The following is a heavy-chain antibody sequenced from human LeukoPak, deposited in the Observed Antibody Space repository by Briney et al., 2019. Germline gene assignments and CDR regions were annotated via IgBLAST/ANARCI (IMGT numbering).Heavy chain of an antibody. CDR1: GITASSNY. CDR2: IYSGGGT. D-gene: IGHD5-18*01. Sequence: PGGSLRLSCAASGITASSNYMTWVRQAPGKELEWVSVIYSGGGTYYADSVKGRFTISRDNAKNSLYLQMNSLRAEDMALYYCAKGGYSYGFDPWGQGTLVTVSS. V-gene: IGHV3-53*05. CDR3: AKGGYSYGFDP. J-gene: IGHJ5*02.